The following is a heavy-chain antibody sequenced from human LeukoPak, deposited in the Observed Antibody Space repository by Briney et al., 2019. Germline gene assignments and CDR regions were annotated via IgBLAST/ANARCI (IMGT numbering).Heavy chain of an antibody. CDR3: ARGGYSYGSALGY. V-gene: IGHV3-21*01. CDR1: GFTFSSYS. J-gene: IGHJ4*02. CDR2: ISSSSSYI. D-gene: IGHD5-18*01. Sequence: PGGSLRLSCAASGFTFSSYSMNWVRQAPGKGLEWVSSISSSSSYIYYADSVKGRFTISRDNAKNSLYLQMNSLRAEDTAVYYCARGGYSYGSALGYWGQGTLVTVSS.